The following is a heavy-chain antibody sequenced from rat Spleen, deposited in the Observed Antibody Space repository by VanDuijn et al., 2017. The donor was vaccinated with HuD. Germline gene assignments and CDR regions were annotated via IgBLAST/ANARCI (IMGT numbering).Heavy chain of an antibody. CDR2: INTDGGST. CDR3: ARHGGSYYYFDY. Sequence: EVQLVETGGGLVQPGRSLKLSCVASGFTFSNYWMYWIRQAPGKGLEWVSSINTDGGSTYYPDSVKGRFTISRDNAKSTLYLQMDSLRSEDTATYYCARHGGSYYYFDYWGQGVMVTVSS. V-gene: IGHV5-58*01. CDR1: GFTFSNYW. D-gene: IGHD1-12*02. J-gene: IGHJ2*01.